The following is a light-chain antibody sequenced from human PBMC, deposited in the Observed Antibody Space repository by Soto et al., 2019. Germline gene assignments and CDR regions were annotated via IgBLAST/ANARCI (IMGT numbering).Light chain of an antibody. CDR1: QSVLYSSNNKNY. CDR3: QQYARSPLA. CDR2: WAS. J-gene: IGKJ4*01. V-gene: IGKV4-1*01. Sequence: DIVMTQSTDSLAVSLGERATINCKSSQSVLYSSNNKNYLAWYQQKPGQPPKLLIYWASTRESGVPDRFSGSGSGTDFTLTISSLQAEDFAVYFCQQYARSPLAFGGGTKVDIK.